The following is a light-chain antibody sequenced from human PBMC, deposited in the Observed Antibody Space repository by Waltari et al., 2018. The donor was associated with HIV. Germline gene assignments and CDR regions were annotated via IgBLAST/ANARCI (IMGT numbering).Light chain of an antibody. J-gene: IGLJ2*01. CDR2: EVS. V-gene: IGLV2-8*01. CDR1: SSDVGGYNS. Sequence: QSALTPPPSASGSPGQSVTISCTGTSSDVGGYNSVSWYQQHPGKAPKLMIYEVSKRPSGVPDRFSGSKSGNTASLTVSGLQAEDEADYYCSSYAGSKGVFGGGTKLTVL. CDR3: SSYAGSKGV.